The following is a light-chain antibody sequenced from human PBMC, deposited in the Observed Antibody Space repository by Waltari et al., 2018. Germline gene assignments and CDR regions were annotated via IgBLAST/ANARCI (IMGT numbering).Light chain of an antibody. CDR3: CSYGGASIRV. V-gene: IGLV2-23*02. J-gene: IGLJ2*01. Sequence: QSALTQPASGSGSPGQSITTSSTGTTSDVGSYHLVSWYRQNPGEAPKLIIYEVRKRPSGVSDRFSGSKSGNTASLTISGLQAEDEADYYCCSYGGASIRVFGGGTKLTVL. CDR1: TSDVGSYHL. CDR2: EVR.